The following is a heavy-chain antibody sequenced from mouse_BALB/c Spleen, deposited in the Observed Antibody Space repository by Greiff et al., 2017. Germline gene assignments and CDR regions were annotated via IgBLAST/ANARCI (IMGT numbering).Heavy chain of an antibody. CDR1: GFTFSSFG. V-gene: IGHV5-17*02. CDR3: ARYGKEGYFDY. Sequence: EVKVEESGGGLVQPGGSRKLSCAASGFTFSSFGMHWVRQAPEKGLEWVAYISSGSSTIYYADTVKGRFTISRDNPKNTLFLQMTSLRSEDTAMYYCARYGKEGYFDYWGQGTTLTVSS. CDR2: ISSGSSTI. D-gene: IGHD2-1*01. J-gene: IGHJ2*01.